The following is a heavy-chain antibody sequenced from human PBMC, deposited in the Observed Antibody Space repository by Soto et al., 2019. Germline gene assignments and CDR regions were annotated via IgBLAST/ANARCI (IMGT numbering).Heavy chain of an antibody. D-gene: IGHD2-15*01. CDR3: ARDRCSGGSCPIDY. Sequence: PGGSLRLSCVGSGFTFSSFCICWIRQTPGKGLEWVSYISSSSSYIYYADSVKGRFTISRDNAKNSLYLQMNSLRAEDTAVYYCARDRCSGGSCPIDYWGQGTLVTVSS. CDR1: GFTFSSFC. J-gene: IGHJ4*02. V-gene: IGHV3-21*01. CDR2: ISSSSSYI.